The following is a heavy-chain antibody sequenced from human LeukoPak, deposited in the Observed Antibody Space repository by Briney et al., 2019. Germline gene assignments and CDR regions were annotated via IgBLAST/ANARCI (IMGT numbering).Heavy chain of an antibody. CDR2: IIPIFGTI. Sequence: GASVKVSCKVTGDTFSTYTFNWVRQAPGQGLEWVGRIIPIFGTINYAQKFQGRVTITADKSTSTIYMDLSGLTSEDTAVYYCARALGGYRNYMDVWGKGTTVTVSS. J-gene: IGHJ6*03. V-gene: IGHV1-69*08. D-gene: IGHD5-18*01. CDR1: GDTFSTYT. CDR3: ARALGGYRNYMDV.